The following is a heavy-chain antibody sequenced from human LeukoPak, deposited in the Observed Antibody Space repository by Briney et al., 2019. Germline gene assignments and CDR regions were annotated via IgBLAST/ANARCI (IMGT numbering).Heavy chain of an antibody. J-gene: IGHJ4*02. V-gene: IGHV3-7*01. Sequence: PGGSLRLSCAASGFTFSNYWMNWVRQAPGKGLEWVANIKQDGSEKYYVDSVKGRFTISRDNAKNSLYLQMNSLRAEDTAVYYCARDTVWVFDYWGQGTLVTVSS. CDR2: IKQDGSEK. CDR1: GFTFSNYW. D-gene: IGHD4-11*01. CDR3: ARDTVWVFDY.